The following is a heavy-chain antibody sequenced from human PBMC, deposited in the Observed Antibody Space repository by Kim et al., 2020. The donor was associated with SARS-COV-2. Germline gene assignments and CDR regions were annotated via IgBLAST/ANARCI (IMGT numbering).Heavy chain of an antibody. J-gene: IGHJ6*02. Sequence: GGSLRLSCAASGFTFSSYAMHWVRQAPGKGLEWVAVIWYDGSNKYYADSVKGRFTISRDNSKNTLYLQMNSLRAEDTAVYYCAKDGYSSSWSPLEYYYYGMDVWGQGTTVTVSS. CDR2: IWYDGSNK. D-gene: IGHD6-13*01. CDR3: AKDGYSSSWSPLEYYYYGMDV. V-gene: IGHV3-33*06. CDR1: GFTFSSYA.